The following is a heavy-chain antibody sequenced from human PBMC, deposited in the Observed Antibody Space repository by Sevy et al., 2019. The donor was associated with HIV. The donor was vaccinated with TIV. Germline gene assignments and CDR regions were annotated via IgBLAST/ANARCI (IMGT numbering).Heavy chain of an antibody. CDR3: AKVYASVTPPYYYYYYMDV. D-gene: IGHD3-10*01. J-gene: IGHJ6*03. V-gene: IGHV3-23*01. CDR1: GFTFTSYA. CDR2: IDGSAINT. Sequence: GGSLRLSCAASGFTFTSYAMSWVRQAPGKGLEWVSSIDGSAINTYYADSVKGRFTISRDNSKNTLYLQMSSLRAEDTAVYYCAKVYASVTPPYYYYYYMDVWGKGTTVTVSS.